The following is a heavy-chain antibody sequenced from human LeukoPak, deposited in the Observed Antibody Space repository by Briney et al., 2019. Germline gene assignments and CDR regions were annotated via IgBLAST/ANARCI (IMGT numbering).Heavy chain of an antibody. D-gene: IGHD3-22*01. V-gene: IGHV4-34*01. Sequence: PSETLSLTCAVYGGSFSGYYWSWIRQPPGKGLEWIGEINHSGSTNYNPSLKSRVTISVDTSKNQFSLKLSSVTAADTAVYYCARRRGTMIVVVITTVAGWFDPWGQGTLVTVSS. CDR1: GGSFSGYY. CDR2: INHSGST. CDR3: ARRRGTMIVVVITTVAGWFDP. J-gene: IGHJ5*02.